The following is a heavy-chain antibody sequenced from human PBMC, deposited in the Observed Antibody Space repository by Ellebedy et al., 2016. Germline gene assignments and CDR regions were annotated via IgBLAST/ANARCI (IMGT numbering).Heavy chain of an antibody. V-gene: IGHV3-9*01. J-gene: IGHJ4*02. CDR1: GFTFDDYA. CDR2: ISWNSGSI. CDR3: AKESDY. Sequence: GGSLRLSXAASGFTFDDYAMHWVRQAPGKGLEWVSGISWNSGSIGYADSVKGRFTISRDNAKNSLYLQMNSLRAEDTAVYYCAKESDYWGQGALVTVSS.